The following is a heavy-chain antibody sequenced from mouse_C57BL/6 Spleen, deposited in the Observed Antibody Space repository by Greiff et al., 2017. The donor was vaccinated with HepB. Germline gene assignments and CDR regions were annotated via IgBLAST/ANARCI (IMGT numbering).Heavy chain of an antibody. CDR2: IYPGDGDT. J-gene: IGHJ4*01. CDR3: ARTRRDYYVVDY. V-gene: IGHV1-82*01. Sequence: QVQLQQSGPELVKPGASVKISCKASGYAFSSSWMNWVKQRPGKGLEWIGRIYPGDGDTNYNGKFKGKATLTADKSSSTACMQLSSLSSEDSAVYFCARTRRDYYVVDYWGQGTSVTVSS. CDR1: GYAFSSSW. D-gene: IGHD1-1*01.